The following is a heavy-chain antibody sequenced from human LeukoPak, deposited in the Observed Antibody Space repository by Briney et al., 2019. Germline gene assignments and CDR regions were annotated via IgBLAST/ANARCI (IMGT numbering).Heavy chain of an antibody. V-gene: IGHV4-38-2*02. Sequence: SETLSLTCTVSGYSISRGYYWGWIRQPPGKGLEWVGSIYPRGGTYYNPSLKSRVTLSVDTSKNQFSLKLSSVTAADTAVYYCARLEMAVTGGSAGDYWGQGTLVTVSS. J-gene: IGHJ4*02. CDR3: ARLEMAVTGGSAGDY. CDR2: IYPRGGT. CDR1: GYSISRGYY. D-gene: IGHD5-24*01.